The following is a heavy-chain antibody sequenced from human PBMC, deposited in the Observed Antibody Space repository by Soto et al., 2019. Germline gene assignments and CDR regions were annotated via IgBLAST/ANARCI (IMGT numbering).Heavy chain of an antibody. J-gene: IGHJ6*02. CDR1: GGSISTRDYF. D-gene: IGHD5-12*01. Sequence: QVQLQESGPGLVKPSQTLSLTCTVSGGSISTRDYFWGWVRQHPGKGLEWIGYIFYSGGTYYNPSPQSRLTISADTSKNQFSLRRACVTAADTAVYYCARDSTMTSTWRGLDVWGQGTTVTVSS. CDR2: IFYSGGT. V-gene: IGHV4-31*03. CDR3: ARDSTMTSTWRGLDV.